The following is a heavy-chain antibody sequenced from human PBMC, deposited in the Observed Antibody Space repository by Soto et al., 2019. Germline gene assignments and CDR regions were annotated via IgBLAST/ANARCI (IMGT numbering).Heavy chain of an antibody. J-gene: IGHJ5*02. CDR1: EYSFTGHY. CDR2: IDPKSGYT. D-gene: IGHD3-22*01. CDR3: ARDYDKSGYDYFDP. V-gene: IGHV1-2*02. Sequence: GASVKVSCKASEYSFTGHYLHWVRLAPGQGLEWMGWIDPKSGYTKYAPKFRDRVTMSSVTSTSTAYMDLSSLTYDDTAVYYCARDYDKSGYDYFDPWGQGSLVTVSS.